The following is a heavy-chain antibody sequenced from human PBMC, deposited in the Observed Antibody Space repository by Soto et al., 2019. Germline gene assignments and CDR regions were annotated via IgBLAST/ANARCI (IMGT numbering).Heavy chain of an antibody. CDR2: IKSKTDGGTT. CDR1: GFTFSNAW. J-gene: IGHJ6*02. CDR3: TTFEDTGYYYYGMDV. V-gene: IGHV3-15*01. Sequence: PGGSLRLSCAASGFTFSNAWMSWVRQAPGKGLEWVGRIKSKTDGGTTDYAAPVKGRFTISRDDSKNTLYLQMNSLKTEDTAVYYCTTFEDTGYYYYGMDVWGQGTTVTVSS.